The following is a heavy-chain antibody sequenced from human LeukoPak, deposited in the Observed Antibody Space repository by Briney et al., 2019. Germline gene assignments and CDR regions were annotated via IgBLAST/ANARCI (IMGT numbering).Heavy chain of an antibody. CDR2: VANDEKTI. J-gene: IGHJ4*01. CDR3: AREKQSGGTPFDY. V-gene: IGHV3-30*04. Sequence: GGSLRLSCVASGFTFTGHSMHWVRQAPGKGLEWVAVVANDEKTIFYADSLKGRFTVSRDNSKNMVYLQMNSLRDEDTAVYYCAREKQSGGTPFDYCGHGALFTVSS. CDR1: GFTFTGHS. D-gene: IGHD1-26*01.